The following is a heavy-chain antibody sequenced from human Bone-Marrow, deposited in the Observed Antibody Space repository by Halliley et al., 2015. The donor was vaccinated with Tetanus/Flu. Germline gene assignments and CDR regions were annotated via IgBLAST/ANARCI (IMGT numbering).Heavy chain of an antibody. J-gene: IGHJ3*02. CDR2: IYWDDDK. D-gene: IGHD4-17*01. Sequence: LAFIYWDDDKRYSPSLKTRLTITKDTSKTQVVLSMTNMNPVDTATYFCAHKFYDYGDNLSAFDIWGQGTMVTVSS. CDR3: AHKFYDYGDNLSAFDI. V-gene: IGHV2-5*02.